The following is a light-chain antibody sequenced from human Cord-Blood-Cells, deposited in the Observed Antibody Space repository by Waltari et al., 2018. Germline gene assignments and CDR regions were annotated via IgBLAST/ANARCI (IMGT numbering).Light chain of an antibody. J-gene: IGLJ3*02. CDR3: AAWDDSLNGWV. CDR1: SSYIRSNT. V-gene: IGLV1-44*01. CDR2: SNN. Sequence: QSVLTQPPSASGPPGQRVTIPCSGSSSYIRSNTVNWSQHLPGTAHKRLIYSNNQRPSGVPGRFSGSKSGSSASRAISGLQSEDEADYYCAAWDDSLNGWVFGGGTKLTVL.